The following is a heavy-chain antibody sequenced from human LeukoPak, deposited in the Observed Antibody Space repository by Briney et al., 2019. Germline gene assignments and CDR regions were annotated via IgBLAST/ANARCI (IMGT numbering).Heavy chain of an antibody. V-gene: IGHV4-59*08. CDR3: ARQGIAVAGFDP. Sequence: SETLSLTCTVSGASIDSYYWTWIRQPPGKALEWIGYIYYSGSTNYNPSLKSRVTISVDTSKNQFSLKLSSMTAADTAVYYCARQGIAVAGFDPWGQGTLVTVSS. J-gene: IGHJ5*02. CDR1: GASIDSYY. CDR2: IYYSGST. D-gene: IGHD6-19*01.